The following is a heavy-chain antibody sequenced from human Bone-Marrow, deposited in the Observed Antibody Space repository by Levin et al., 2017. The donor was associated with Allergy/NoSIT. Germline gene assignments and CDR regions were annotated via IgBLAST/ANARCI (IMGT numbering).Heavy chain of an antibody. V-gene: IGHV3-11*01. CDR1: GFDFSDYY. CDR2: ISSSGDFI. Sequence: MPGGSLRLSCAASGFDFSDYYMSWIRQAPGKGLEWIAYISSSGDFIFYADSVKGRFTVSRDNAKNSLSLQLNSLRAEDTAVYYCAKFGPEDYSNAFDYWGQGTLVTVSS. J-gene: IGHJ4*02. D-gene: IGHD4-11*01. CDR3: AKFGPEDYSNAFDY.